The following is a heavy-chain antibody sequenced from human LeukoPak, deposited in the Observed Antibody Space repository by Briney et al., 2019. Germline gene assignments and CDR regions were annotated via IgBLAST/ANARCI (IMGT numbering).Heavy chain of an antibody. CDR3: AKDRRPVRPDAFDI. V-gene: IGHV3-13*01. J-gene: IGHJ3*02. CDR1: GFTFSSYD. CDR2: IGTAGDT. D-gene: IGHD1-1*01. Sequence: GGSLRLSCAASGFTFSSYDMHWVRQATGKGLEWVSAIGTAGDTYYPGSVKGRFTISRENAKNSLYLQMNSLRAEDTAIYYCAKDRRPVRPDAFDIWGQGTVVTVSS.